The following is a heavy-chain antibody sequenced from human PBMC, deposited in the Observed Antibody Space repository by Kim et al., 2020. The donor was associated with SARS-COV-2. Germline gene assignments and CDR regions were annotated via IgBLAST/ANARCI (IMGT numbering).Heavy chain of an antibody. J-gene: IGHJ3*01. CDR1: GGTFSSYA. CDR3: ARDDRSEMGAPLVL. CDR2: IIPIFGTA. Sequence: SVKVSCKASGGTFSSYAISWVRQAPGQGLEWMGGIIPIFGTANYAQKFQGRVTITADESTSTAYMELSSLRSEDTAVYYCARDDRSEMGAPLVLWGQGTMVTVSS. D-gene: IGHD1-26*01. V-gene: IGHV1-69*13.